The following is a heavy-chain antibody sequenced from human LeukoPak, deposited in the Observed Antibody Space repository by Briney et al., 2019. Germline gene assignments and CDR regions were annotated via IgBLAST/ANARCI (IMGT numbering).Heavy chain of an antibody. D-gene: IGHD2-8*01. CDR1: GFTFSDYY. Sequence: GGSLRLSCAASGFTFSDYYMSWIRQAPGKGLEWVSYISSSGSTIYYADSVKGRFSISRDNSKNTLYLQMNSLRAEDTAVYYCAKDQDANYFDYWGQGTLVTVSS. CDR3: AKDQDANYFDY. CDR2: ISSSGSTI. J-gene: IGHJ4*02. V-gene: IGHV3-11*01.